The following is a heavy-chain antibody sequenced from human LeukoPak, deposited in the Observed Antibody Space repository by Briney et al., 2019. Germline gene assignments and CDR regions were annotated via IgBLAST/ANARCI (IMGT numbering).Heavy chain of an antibody. D-gene: IGHD6-19*01. Sequence: SDTLSLTCTVSGGSITVYYWRWIRQPPGKAVEWISYVFYSGGTLYNPSVNSPVSISVDTPKTQFSMKLTSVTAADTAVYYCARHITVTYDAFDRWGRGTMVTVSS. CDR2: VFYSGGT. CDR1: GGSITVYY. V-gene: IGHV4-59*08. CDR3: ARHITVTYDAFDR. J-gene: IGHJ3*01.